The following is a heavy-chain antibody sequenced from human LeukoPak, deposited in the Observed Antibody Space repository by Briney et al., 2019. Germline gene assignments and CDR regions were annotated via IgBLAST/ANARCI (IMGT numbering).Heavy chain of an antibody. D-gene: IGHD1-14*01. CDR1: GLTLSLYA. Sequence: PGGSLRLSCAASGLTLSLYAVNWVRQAPGKGLEWVSAITASGGYTYFADSVKGRFTISRDNAKNTLYLQMNSLRAEDTAVYYCARITNRDYFDYWGQGTLVTVSS. CDR2: ITASGGYT. V-gene: IGHV3-23*01. J-gene: IGHJ4*02. CDR3: ARITNRDYFDY.